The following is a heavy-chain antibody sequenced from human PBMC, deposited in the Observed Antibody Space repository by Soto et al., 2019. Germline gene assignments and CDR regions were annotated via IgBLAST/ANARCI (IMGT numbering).Heavy chain of an antibody. CDR3: AKGPAVGWFDP. Sequence: QVQLVESGGGVVQPGRSLRLSCAASGFTFSSYGRHWVRQAPGKGLEWVAVISYDGSNKYYADSVKGRFTISRDNSKNSLYLQMNSLRAEDTAVYYCAKGPAVGWFDPWGQGTLVTVSS. V-gene: IGHV3-30*18. J-gene: IGHJ5*02. CDR1: GFTFSSYG. CDR2: ISYDGSNK. D-gene: IGHD2-15*01.